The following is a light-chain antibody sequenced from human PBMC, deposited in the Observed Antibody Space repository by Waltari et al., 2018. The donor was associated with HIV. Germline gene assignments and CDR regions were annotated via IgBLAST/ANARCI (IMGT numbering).Light chain of an antibody. CDR2: DAS. CDR1: QGVSNY. J-gene: IGKJ4*01. V-gene: IGKV3-11*01. Sequence: VVLTQSPATLSLSPGERATLSCRASQGVSNYLAWYQQKPGQAPRLLIYDASGRATGIPARFSGSGSGTDFTLTISSLEPEDFAVYYCQQRRKWPLTFGGGTKVEIK. CDR3: QQRRKWPLT.